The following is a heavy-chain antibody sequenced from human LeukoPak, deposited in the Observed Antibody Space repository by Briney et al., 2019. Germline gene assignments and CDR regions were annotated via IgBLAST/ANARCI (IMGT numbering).Heavy chain of an antibody. CDR3: ATVDTAMVTRDSYYYGMDV. Sequence: GESLKISCKGSGYSFTSYWISWVRQMPGKGLEWMGRIDPSDSYTNHSPSFQGHVTISADKSISTAYLQWGSLKASDTAMYYCATVDTAMVTRDSYYYGMDVWGKGTTVTVSS. CDR2: IDPSDSYT. D-gene: IGHD5-18*01. V-gene: IGHV5-10-1*01. CDR1: GYSFTSYW. J-gene: IGHJ6*04.